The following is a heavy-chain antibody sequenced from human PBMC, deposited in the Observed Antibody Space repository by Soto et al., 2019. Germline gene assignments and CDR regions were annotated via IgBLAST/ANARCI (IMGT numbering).Heavy chain of an antibody. CDR3: ARDLPAPRFLERLLLEAVSSD. V-gene: IGHV1-3*01. Sequence: QVQLVQSGAEVKKPGASVKVSCKASGYTFTSYAMHWVRQAPGQRLEWMGWINAGNGNTKYSQKFQGRVTITRDTSASTAYMELSSLRSEDTAVYYCARDLPAPRFLERLLLEAVSSDWGQGTTVTVSS. J-gene: IGHJ6*02. CDR2: INAGNGNT. D-gene: IGHD3-3*01. CDR1: GYTFTSYA.